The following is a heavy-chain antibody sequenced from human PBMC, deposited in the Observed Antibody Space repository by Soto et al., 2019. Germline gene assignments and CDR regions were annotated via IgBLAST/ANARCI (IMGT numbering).Heavy chain of an antibody. CDR1: GFTFSRYW. D-gene: IGHD6-6*01. CDR2: IKQDGSEE. J-gene: IGHJ6*04. Sequence: VQLVESGGGLVQPGGSLRLSCAASGFTFSRYWMSWFRQAPGKGLEWVANIKQDGSEENYVDSVTGRFTISRDNAKNALYLQMNSLGVEDTAVYYCAREIAARLWGKGTTVTVSS. CDR3: AREIAARL. V-gene: IGHV3-7*01.